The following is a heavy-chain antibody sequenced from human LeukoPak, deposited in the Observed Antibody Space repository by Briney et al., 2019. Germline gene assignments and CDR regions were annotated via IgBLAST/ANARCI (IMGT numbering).Heavy chain of an antibody. CDR1: GMTFSKHW. CDR2: IKTDGRTT. D-gene: IGHD3-16*01. J-gene: IGHJ4*02. Sequence: GGSLRLSCAASGMTFSKHWMHWARQAPGKGLVWVSLIKTDGRTTIYADSVKGRFTFSRDNGKSTLYLQMNSLRAEDTAIYYCTTGPSYGYEWWGQGTVVTVSS. V-gene: IGHV3-74*01. CDR3: TTGPSYGYEW.